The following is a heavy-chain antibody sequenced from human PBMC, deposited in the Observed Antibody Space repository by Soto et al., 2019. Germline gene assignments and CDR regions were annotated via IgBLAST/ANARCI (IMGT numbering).Heavy chain of an antibody. Sequence: LRLSCAVSGVTLSNVWMNWVRQAPGKGPEWVGRIKSKTGGGTTEYAAPVKDRFTISRDDSENTLYLQMNSLKTEDTAVYYCSHGYYQYFESWGQGTLVTVSS. V-gene: IGHV3-15*07. D-gene: IGHD5-18*01. J-gene: IGHJ4*02. CDR1: GVTLSNVW. CDR3: SHGYYQYFES. CDR2: IKSKTGGGTT.